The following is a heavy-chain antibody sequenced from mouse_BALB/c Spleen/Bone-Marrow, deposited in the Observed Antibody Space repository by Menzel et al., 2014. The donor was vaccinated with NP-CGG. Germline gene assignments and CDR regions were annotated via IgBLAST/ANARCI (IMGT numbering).Heavy chain of an antibody. Sequence: EVKLVESGGGLVQPGGSLKLSCAASGFDFSRYWMSWVRQAPGKGLEWIGEINPDSSTINYTPSLKDKFIISRDNAKNTLYPQMSKVRSEDTALYYCAPNWDRGFAYWGQGTLVTVSA. D-gene: IGHD4-1*01. J-gene: IGHJ3*01. V-gene: IGHV4-1*02. CDR2: INPDSSTI. CDR1: GFDFSRYW. CDR3: APNWDRGFAY.